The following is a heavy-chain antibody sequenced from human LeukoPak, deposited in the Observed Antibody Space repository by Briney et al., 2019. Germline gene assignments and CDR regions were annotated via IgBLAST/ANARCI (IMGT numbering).Heavy chain of an antibody. CDR1: GYTFTNYG. V-gene: IGHV1-18*01. CDR2: ISPYNGNT. J-gene: IGHJ4*02. Sequence: AAVKDSCMASGYTFTNYGINWVRQTPGQGLEWMGWISPYNGNTNYAQKLQGRVTMTTDTSTSTAYMELRSLRSDDTAVYYCARDTAPLKDYYDSSDYYYDYWGQGTLVTVSS. D-gene: IGHD3-22*01. CDR3: ARDTAPLKDYYDSSDYYYDY.